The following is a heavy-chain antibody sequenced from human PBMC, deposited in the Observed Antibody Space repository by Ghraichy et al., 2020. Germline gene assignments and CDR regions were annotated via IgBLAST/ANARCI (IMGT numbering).Heavy chain of an antibody. V-gene: IGHV3-53*01. CDR3: ARATAVTRFDY. CDR1: GFSVSNNY. J-gene: IGHJ4*02. Sequence: GGSLRLSCAASGFSVSNNYMFWVRQAPGKGLEWVSVLYAGGTAYYTDSVKGRFAISSDNSKNTPYLHMNSLRAEDTAVYYCARATAVTRFDYWGQGTLVTVSS. D-gene: IGHD4-11*01. CDR2: LYAGGTA.